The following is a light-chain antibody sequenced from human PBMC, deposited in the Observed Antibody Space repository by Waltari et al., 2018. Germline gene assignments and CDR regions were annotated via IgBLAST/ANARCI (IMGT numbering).Light chain of an antibody. CDR1: KSVSSY. J-gene: IGKJ5*01. Sequence: EIVLTHSPATLSLSLGERATLSCRASKSVSSYLACYQQKPGQAPRLLIYDASNSATGIPARFSGSGSGTDFTLTISSLEPEDFAVYYCQQRSNWPPITFGQGTRLEIK. CDR2: DAS. CDR3: QQRSNWPPIT. V-gene: IGKV3-11*01.